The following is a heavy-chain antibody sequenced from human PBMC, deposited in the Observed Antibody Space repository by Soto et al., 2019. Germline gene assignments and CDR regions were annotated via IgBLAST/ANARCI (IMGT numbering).Heavy chain of an antibody. CDR2: TRNKFNIYTT. V-gene: IGHV3-72*01. J-gene: IGHJ3*02. Sequence: EVQLVESGGGLVQPGGSLRLSCAASGFIFSDHYMDWVRQAPGKGLEWVGRTRNKFNIYTTEYAASVKGRFTISRDDPRNSLFLQMNSLKTEDTAVYYCAQPAYFDAFDIWGQGTMVTVSS. CDR3: AQPAYFDAFDI. CDR1: GFIFSDHY. D-gene: IGHD1-26*01.